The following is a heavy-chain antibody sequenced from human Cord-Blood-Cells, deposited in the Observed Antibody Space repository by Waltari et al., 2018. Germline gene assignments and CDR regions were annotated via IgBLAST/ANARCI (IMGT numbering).Heavy chain of an antibody. CDR2: IRYAGSNK. V-gene: IGHV3-30*02. J-gene: IGHJ3*02. CDR3: ASERWRFSYAFHI. Sequence: QLQPVESGGGVGQPGGSLRLPCEVSGYTLSSYGMHRVRRGPGKGLEWVAFIRYAGSNKYYADSVPARSTLPAAPSPNALSLHMNILRAEDTAVYFCASERWRFSYAFHISGQVTVVPVSS. CDR1: GYTLSSYG. D-gene: IGHD2-21*01.